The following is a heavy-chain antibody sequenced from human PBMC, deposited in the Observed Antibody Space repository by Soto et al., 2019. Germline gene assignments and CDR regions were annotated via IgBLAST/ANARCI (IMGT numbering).Heavy chain of an antibody. Sequence: EVHLLESGXXXVQPGGSLRLSCAASGFSFTAYIMSWFRQAPGQGLEWVSAISVSGDKTYYADSVKGRFTISRDDAKNTLYLQLNSLRVDDTAIYYCAKGGWLDDCGQGTLVTVSS. J-gene: IGHJ4*02. V-gene: IGHV3-23*01. CDR1: GFSFTAYI. CDR2: ISVSGDKT. D-gene: IGHD5-12*01. CDR3: AKGGWLDD.